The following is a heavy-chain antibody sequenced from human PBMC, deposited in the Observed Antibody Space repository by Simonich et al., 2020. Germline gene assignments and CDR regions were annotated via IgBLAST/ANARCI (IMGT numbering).Heavy chain of an antibody. CDR3: ARQEYSSSSFDY. J-gene: IGHJ4*02. V-gene: IGHV4-59*08. CDR1: GGSISSYY. CDR2: YYYSGST. D-gene: IGHD6-6*01. Sequence: QVQLQESGPGLVKPSETLSLTCTVSGGSISSYYWSWIRQPPGKGLEWNGYYYYSGSTNNNPTLKSQVTISVDTTKNPFSLKLSSVTAADTAVYYCARQEYSSSSFDYWGQGTLVTVSS.